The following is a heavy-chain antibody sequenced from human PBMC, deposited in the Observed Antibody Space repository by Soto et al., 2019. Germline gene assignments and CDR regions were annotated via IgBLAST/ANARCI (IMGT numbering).Heavy chain of an antibody. V-gene: IGHV1-69*01. J-gene: IGHJ3*02. Sequence: QVQLVQSGAEVKKPGSSVKVSCKASGGTFSSYAISWVRQAPGQGLEWMGGIIPIFGTANYAQKFQGRVTITADESTSTADMELSSLRSEDTAVYYCARERTHGDGDAFDIWGQGTMVTVSS. CDR2: IIPIFGTA. D-gene: IGHD7-27*01. CDR3: ARERTHGDGDAFDI. CDR1: GGTFSSYA.